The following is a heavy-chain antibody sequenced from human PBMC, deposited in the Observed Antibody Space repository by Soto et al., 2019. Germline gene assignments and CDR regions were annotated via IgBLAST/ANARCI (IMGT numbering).Heavy chain of an antibody. V-gene: IGHV1-69*13. D-gene: IGHD2-2*01. CDR2: IIPIFGTA. CDR3: ARDGCSSTSCYVDYYYGMDV. J-gene: IGHJ6*02. CDR1: GGTFSSYA. Sequence: SVKVSCKASGGTFSSYAISWVRQAPGQGLEWMGGIIPIFGTANYAQKFQGRVTITADESTSTAYMELSSLRSEDTAVYYCARDGCSSTSCYVDYYYGMDVWGQGTTVTVSS.